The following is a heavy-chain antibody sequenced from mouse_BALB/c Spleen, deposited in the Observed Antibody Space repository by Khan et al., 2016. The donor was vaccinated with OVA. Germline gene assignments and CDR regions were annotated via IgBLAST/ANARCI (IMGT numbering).Heavy chain of an antibody. V-gene: IGHV3-2*02. CDR2: ISYSGST. CDR1: GYSITSGYG. CDR3: ARTARIKY. D-gene: IGHD1-2*01. J-gene: IGHJ2*01. Sequence: EVQLQESGPGLVKPSQSFSLTCTVTGYSITSGYGWNWLRQFPGNKLEWMGYISYSGSTNYNPSLKSRISITRDTSKNQFFLQLNSVTTEDTATYYCARTARIKYWGQGTTLTVSS.